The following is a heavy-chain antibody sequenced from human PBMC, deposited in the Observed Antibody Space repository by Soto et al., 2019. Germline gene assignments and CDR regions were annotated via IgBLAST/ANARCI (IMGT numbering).Heavy chain of an antibody. V-gene: IGHV4-39*01. CDR1: DGSMNSDSSY. J-gene: IGHJ4*02. Sequence: SETLSLTCRVSDGSMNSDSSYWGWIRQPPGKGLERIGVINHSRSTYHNLSLKGRVTMSVYASRNQFSLKLTSMTAADTAVYYCARLGGYVSGGYDYLWDSWGQGTLVTVSS. CDR3: ARLGGYVSGGYDYLWDS. D-gene: IGHD5-12*01. CDR2: INHSRST.